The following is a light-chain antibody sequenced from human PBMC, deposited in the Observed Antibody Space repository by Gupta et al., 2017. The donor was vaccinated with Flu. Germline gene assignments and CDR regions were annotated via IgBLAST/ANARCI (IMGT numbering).Light chain of an antibody. CDR2: KAS. CDR3: HQYSSYWT. V-gene: IGKV1-5*03. CDR1: QSITFW. J-gene: IGKJ1*01. Sequence: DIQMTQSPSTLSASVGDSVTITCRASQSITFWLAWYQQKPGKAPKLLIYKASSLQSGVPSRFSGSRSGTEFTLTISSLQPEDFATYYCHQYSSYWTFGQGTKVEIK.